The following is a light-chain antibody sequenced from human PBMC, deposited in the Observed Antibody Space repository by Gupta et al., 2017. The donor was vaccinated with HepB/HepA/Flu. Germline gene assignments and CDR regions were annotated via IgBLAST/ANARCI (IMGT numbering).Light chain of an antibody. Sequence: QSALTQPASASASPGPSITTSCTSTSSDVGVYDYVSWYQHHPGKAPKLMIYDVINRPSGVSNRFSGSKSGNTASLTISGLQAEDEADYYCSSYTGSSTVLFGGGTKLTVL. CDR3: SSYTGSSTVL. V-gene: IGLV2-14*03. CDR2: DVI. CDR1: SSDVGVYDY. J-gene: IGLJ2*01.